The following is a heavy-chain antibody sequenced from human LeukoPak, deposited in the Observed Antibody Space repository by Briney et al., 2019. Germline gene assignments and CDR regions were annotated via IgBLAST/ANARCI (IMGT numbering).Heavy chain of an antibody. D-gene: IGHD6-13*01. J-gene: IGHJ4*02. Sequence: GGSLRLSCAASGFTFSDHNMNWVRQAPGKGLEWVTYISDSGGTIYYADSVKGRFTISRDNAKKSLYLQMNSLRAEDTGVYYCARDVYRGYSWYAFDFWGQGTLVTVSS. V-gene: IGHV3-48*04. CDR3: ARDVYRGYSWYAFDF. CDR1: GFTFSDHN. CDR2: ISDSGGTI.